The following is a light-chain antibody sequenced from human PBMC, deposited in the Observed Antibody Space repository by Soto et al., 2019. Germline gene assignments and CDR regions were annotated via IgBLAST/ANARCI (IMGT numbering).Light chain of an antibody. J-gene: IGKJ3*01. CDR2: GAS. CDR3: QQYGGSPLLT. Sequence: IVLTQSPGTLSLSPGDRATLSCRASRAISSSFLAWYQQKPGQAPRLLIYGASSRATGIPDRFSGSGSGTDFTLISSRLEPEDFAVYYCQQYGGSPLLTFGPGTKVDIK. V-gene: IGKV3-20*01. CDR1: RAISSSF.